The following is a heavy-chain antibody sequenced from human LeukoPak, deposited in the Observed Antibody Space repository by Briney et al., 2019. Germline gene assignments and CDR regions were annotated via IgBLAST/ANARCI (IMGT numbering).Heavy chain of an antibody. D-gene: IGHD2-2*01. CDR3: ARGGPHIVVVPAAHNWFDP. V-gene: IGHV4-59*12. Sequence: SETLSLTCIVSGGSISSYYWSWIRQPPGKGLEWIGYIYYSGSTNYNPSLKGRLTISIDTSKNQFSLKLSSVTAADTAVYYCARGGPHIVVVPAAHNWFDPWGQGTLVTVSS. J-gene: IGHJ5*02. CDR1: GGSISSYY. CDR2: IYYSGST.